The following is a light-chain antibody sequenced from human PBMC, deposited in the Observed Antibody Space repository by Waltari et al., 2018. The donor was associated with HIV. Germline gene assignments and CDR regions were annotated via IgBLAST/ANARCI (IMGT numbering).Light chain of an antibody. CDR2: LGS. J-gene: IGKJ1*01. CDR1: QSLLHSNGYKY. CDR3: MQALQTPPT. V-gene: IGKV2-28*01. Sequence: DIVITQSPLSLPVTPGEPASIPCRSSQSLLHSNGYKYLDWYLQKPGQSPQLLIYLGSNRASGVPDRFSGSGSGTDFTLKISRVEAEDVGVYYCMQALQTPPTFGQGTKVEIK.